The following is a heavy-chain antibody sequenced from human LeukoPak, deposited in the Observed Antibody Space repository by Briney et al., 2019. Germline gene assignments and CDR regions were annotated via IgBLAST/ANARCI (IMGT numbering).Heavy chain of an antibody. V-gene: IGHV4-4*02. D-gene: IGHD2-15*01. J-gene: IGHJ4*02. CDR3: AREYSWYYFDY. CDR1: GASISSSNW. CDR2: IYHSGTT. Sequence: SETLSLTCAVSGASISSSNWWSWVRQPPGKGLEWIGAIYHSGTTNYNPSLKGRVTISVDKSKNQFSLKLSSVTAADTAVYYCAREYSWYYFDYWGQGTLVTVSS.